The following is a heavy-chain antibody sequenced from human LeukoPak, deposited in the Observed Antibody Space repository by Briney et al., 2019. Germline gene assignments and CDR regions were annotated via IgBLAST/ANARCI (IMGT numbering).Heavy chain of an antibody. CDR1: GFTFSSYA. CDR3: AKDRSCTGSSCNVGS. Sequence: GGSLRLSCAASGFTFSSYAMAWVRQAPGKGLEWVSSITTTSSTYYADSVKGRFTISRDNSKNTLFLQMNSLRAEDTAVYYCAKDRSCTGSSCNVGSWGQGTMVTVSS. V-gene: IGHV3-23*01. J-gene: IGHJ3*01. D-gene: IGHD2-2*01. CDR2: ITTTSST.